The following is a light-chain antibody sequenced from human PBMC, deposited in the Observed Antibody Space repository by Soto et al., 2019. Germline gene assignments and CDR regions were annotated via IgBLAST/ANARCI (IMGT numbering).Light chain of an antibody. J-gene: IGLJ3*02. V-gene: IGLV1-47*02. Sequence: QSVLTQPPSASGTPGQRVTISCSGSNSNIGNNYVYWYQQLPGTAPKLLIYGNSNRPSGVPDRFSGSKSGTSASLAINGLQAEDEAHYYCQSYDNSLSGSWVFGGGTKLTVL. CDR3: QSYDNSLSGSWV. CDR1: NSNIGNNY. CDR2: GNS.